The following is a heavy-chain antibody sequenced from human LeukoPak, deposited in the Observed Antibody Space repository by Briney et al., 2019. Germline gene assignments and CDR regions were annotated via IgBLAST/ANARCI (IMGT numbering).Heavy chain of an antibody. CDR1: GGSISSGSYY. Sequence: SQTLSLTCTVSGGSISSGSYYWSWIRQPAGKGLEWIGRIYTSGSTNYNPSLKSRVTISVDTSKNQFSLKLSSVTAADTAVYYCAREGGWYYDSSGYYFGGYYFDYWGQGTLVTVSS. J-gene: IGHJ4*02. CDR3: AREGGWYYDSSGYYFGGYYFDY. CDR2: IYTSGST. D-gene: IGHD3-22*01. V-gene: IGHV4-61*02.